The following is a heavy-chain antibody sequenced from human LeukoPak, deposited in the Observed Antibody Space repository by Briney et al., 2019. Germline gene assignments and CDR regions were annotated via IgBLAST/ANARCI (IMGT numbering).Heavy chain of an antibody. CDR3: ARAPLYCSSTSCYTRDYYYYYYMDV. CDR1: GGTFSSYA. J-gene: IGHJ6*03. Sequence: SVKVSCKASGGTFSSYAISWVRQAPGQGLEWMGGIIPIFGTANYAQKFQGRVTITADESTSTAYMELSSLRSEDTAVYYCARAPLYCSSTSCYTRDYYYYYYMDVWGKGTTVTVSS. CDR2: IIPIFGTA. V-gene: IGHV1-69*01. D-gene: IGHD2-2*02.